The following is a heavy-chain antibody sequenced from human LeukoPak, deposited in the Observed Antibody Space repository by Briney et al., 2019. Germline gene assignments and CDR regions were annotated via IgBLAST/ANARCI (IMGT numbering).Heavy chain of an antibody. CDR1: GFTFGTYA. CDR3: SRXXXXXXXDX. J-gene: IGHJ4*02. V-gene: IGHV3-64*02. Sequence: GGSLRLSCTASGFTFGTYAMHWVRQAPGKGLEYVSAISSNGRITYYADSVKGRFTISRDNSKNILYLQMGSLSPEDTAVYYCSRXXXXXXXDXWGXXTPVTVSS. CDR2: ISSNGRIT.